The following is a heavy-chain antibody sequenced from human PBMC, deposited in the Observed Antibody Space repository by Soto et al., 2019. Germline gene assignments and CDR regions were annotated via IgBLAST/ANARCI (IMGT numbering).Heavy chain of an antibody. CDR3: ARDHPGYSSSWYTFGY. J-gene: IGHJ4*02. CDR2: IYSGGST. Sequence: APGKGLEWVSVIYSGGSTYYADSVKGRFTISRHNSKNTLYLQMNSLRAEDTAVYYCARDHPGYSSSWYTFGYWGQGTLVTVSS. V-gene: IGHV3-53*04. D-gene: IGHD6-13*01.